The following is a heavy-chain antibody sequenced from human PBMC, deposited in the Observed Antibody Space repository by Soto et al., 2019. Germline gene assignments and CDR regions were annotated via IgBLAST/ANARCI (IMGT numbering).Heavy chain of an antibody. V-gene: IGHV1-69*01. CDR2: IIPIFGTA. D-gene: IGHD4-17*01. CDR3: ASTDYGGNYAAFEI. J-gene: IGHJ3*02. CDR1: GGTFSGYA. Sequence: QVQLVQSGAEVKKPGSSVKVSCKASGGTFSGYAISWVRQAPGQGLEWMGGIIPIFGTANYAQKFQGRVTITAEESTSTAYMELSSLRSEDTAVYYCASTDYGGNYAAFEIWGQRTMVTVSS.